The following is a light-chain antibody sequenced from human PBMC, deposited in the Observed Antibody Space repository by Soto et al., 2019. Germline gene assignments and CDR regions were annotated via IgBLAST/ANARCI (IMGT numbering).Light chain of an antibody. CDR3: SSYTTSYFYV. CDR2: LVS. Sequence: QSALTQPPSASGSPGQSVTISCTGTSSDVGAYDYVSWFQQHPGKAPKLIIYLVSKRPSGVPDRFSGSKSGNTASLTVSGLQAEDEADYYCSSYTTSYFYVFGPGTKLTVL. CDR1: SSDVGAYDY. V-gene: IGLV2-8*01. J-gene: IGLJ1*01.